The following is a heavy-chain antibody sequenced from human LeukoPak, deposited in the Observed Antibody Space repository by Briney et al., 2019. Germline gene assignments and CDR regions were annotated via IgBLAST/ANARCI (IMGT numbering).Heavy chain of an antibody. V-gene: IGHV3-21*04. D-gene: IGHD1-1*01. CDR3: AREDGTY. Sequence: PGGSLRLSCAASGFTFSGYSMNWVRQAPGKGLEWVSSISSSSDYIFYADLVKGRFTISRDNAKNSLSLQMNSLRADDTAIYYCAREDGTYWGQGTLVTVSS. CDR2: ISSSSDYI. J-gene: IGHJ4*02. CDR1: GFTFSGYS.